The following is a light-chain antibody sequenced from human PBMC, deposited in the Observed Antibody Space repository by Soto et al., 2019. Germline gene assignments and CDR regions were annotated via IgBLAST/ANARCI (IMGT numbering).Light chain of an antibody. J-gene: IGLJ1*01. CDR1: SSDVGAHNY. CDR3: SSHTRSSTYV. Sequence: QSALTQPASVSGSPGQSITISCTGTSSDVGAHNYVSWYQQHPVKAPKLIIYEVNNRPSGVSNRFSGSKSGNTASLTISGLQAEDEADYYCSSHTRSSTYVFGTGTKVTVL. V-gene: IGLV2-14*01. CDR2: EVN.